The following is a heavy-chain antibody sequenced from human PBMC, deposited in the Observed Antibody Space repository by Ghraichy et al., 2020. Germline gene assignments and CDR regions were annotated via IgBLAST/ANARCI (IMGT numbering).Heavy chain of an antibody. CDR1: GFTFSNYA. CDR3: AKDLAPYFGGGEREMDV. J-gene: IGHJ6*02. Sequence: GGSLRLSCAASGFTFSNYAMTWVRQAPGKGLEWVSTISGSGGSTYYADSVKGRLTISRDNSKNTLYLQMNSPRAEDTAVYYCAKDLAPYFGGGEREMDVWGQGTTVTVSS. V-gene: IGHV3-23*01. D-gene: IGHD2-21*01. CDR2: ISGSGGST.